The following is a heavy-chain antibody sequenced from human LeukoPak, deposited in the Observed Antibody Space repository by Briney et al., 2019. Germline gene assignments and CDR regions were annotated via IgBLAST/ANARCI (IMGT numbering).Heavy chain of an antibody. CDR1: GFTFSSYA. Sequence: GGSLRLSCAASGFTFSSYAMHWVRQAPGKGLEWVTVISYDGTNKYYADSVKGRFTISRDNSKNTLYLQMNSLRAEDTALYYCVRDRTLDYWGQGTLVTVSS. J-gene: IGHJ4*02. D-gene: IGHD1-14*01. CDR2: ISYDGTNK. CDR3: VRDRTLDY. V-gene: IGHV3-30*01.